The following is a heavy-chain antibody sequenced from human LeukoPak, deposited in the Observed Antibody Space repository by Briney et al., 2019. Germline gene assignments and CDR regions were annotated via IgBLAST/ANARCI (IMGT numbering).Heavy chain of an antibody. CDR2: ISGTGATT. Sequence: PPGESLRLSCAASGFTFSSCAMTWVRQAPGKGLEWVSTISGTGATTFYADSVRGRFTISRDNSKNTLYLQMSSLRAADTAGYYCPTHYDTSGYYYFDYWGQGTLVTVSS. D-gene: IGHD3-22*01. V-gene: IGHV3-23*01. J-gene: IGHJ4*02. CDR1: GFTFSSCA. CDR3: PTHYDTSGYYYFDY.